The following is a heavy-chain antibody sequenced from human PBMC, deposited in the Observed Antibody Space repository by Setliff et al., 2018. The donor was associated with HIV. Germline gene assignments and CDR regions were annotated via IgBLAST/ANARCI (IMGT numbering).Heavy chain of an antibody. CDR3: ATSPRGTYYDILTGLPRGYFDP. CDR2: IIPIYGTV. V-gene: IGHV1-69*13. J-gene: IGHJ5*02. CDR1: GGTFSRLA. D-gene: IGHD3-9*01. Sequence: GASVKVSCKASGGTFSRLAISWVRQAPGQGLEWMGGIIPIYGTVNYAQKFQGRVTITADESTTTAYMELSSLRSEDTAVYYCATSPRGTYYDILTGLPRGYFDPWGQGTQVTV.